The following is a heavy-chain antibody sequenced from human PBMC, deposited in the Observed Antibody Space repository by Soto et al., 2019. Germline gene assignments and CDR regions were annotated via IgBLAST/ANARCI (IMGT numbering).Heavy chain of an antibody. V-gene: IGHV1-3*01. CDR2: INAGNGNT. J-gene: IGHJ4*02. Sequence: QVPLVQSGAEVKKPGASVKVSCKASGYTFTSYAMHWVRQAPGQRLEWMGWINAGNGNTKYSQKFQGRVTITRDTSASTAYMELSSLRSEDTAVYYCAREYCSGGSCSFYYFDYWGQGTLVTVSS. CDR3: AREYCSGGSCSFYYFDY. CDR1: GYTFTSYA. D-gene: IGHD2-15*01.